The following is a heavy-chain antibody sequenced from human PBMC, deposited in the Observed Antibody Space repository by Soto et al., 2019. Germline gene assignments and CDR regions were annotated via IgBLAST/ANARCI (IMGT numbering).Heavy chain of an antibody. V-gene: IGHV3-7*02. CDR2: IKEDGTEE. D-gene: IGHD3-16*01. J-gene: IGHJ4*02. Sequence: EVQLVESGGGLVQPGGCLRVSCAASGFTFSHDWMTWVRQAPGKGLEWVANIKEDGTEENSVDSVKGRFTISRDNAMNSLNLQLNSLTAKATAVELCAQGGSESDYWGQGTMVTVSS. CDR3: AQGGSESDY. CDR1: GFTFSHDW.